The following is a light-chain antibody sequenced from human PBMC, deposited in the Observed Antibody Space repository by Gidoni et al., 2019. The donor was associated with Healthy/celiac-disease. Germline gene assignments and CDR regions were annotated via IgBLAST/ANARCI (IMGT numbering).Light chain of an antibody. CDR1: GSNIGNNY. J-gene: IGLJ1*01. CDR3: GTWDSSLSAGV. Sequence: QSVLTQPPSVSAAPGQKVTIPCSGSGSNIGNNYVSWYQQLPGTAPKLLIYDNNKRPSGMPDRFSGSKSGTSATLGITGLQTGDEADYYCGTWDSSLSAGVFGTGTKVTV. V-gene: IGLV1-51*01. CDR2: DNN.